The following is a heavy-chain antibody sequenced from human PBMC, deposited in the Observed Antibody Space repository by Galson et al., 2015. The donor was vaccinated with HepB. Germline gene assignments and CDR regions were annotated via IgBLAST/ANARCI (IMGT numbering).Heavy chain of an antibody. CDR1: GFTFSSYA. D-gene: IGHD6-19*01. J-gene: IGHJ6*02. CDR2: ISYDGSNK. CDR3: ARDQVAVAGTLGGGYYYYGMDV. V-gene: IGHV3-30-3*01. Sequence: SLRLSCAASGFTFSSYAMHWVRQAPGKGLEWVAVISYDGSNKYYADSVKGRFTISRDNSKNTLYLQMNSLRAEDTAVYYCARDQVAVAGTLGGGYYYYGMDVWGQGTTVTVSS.